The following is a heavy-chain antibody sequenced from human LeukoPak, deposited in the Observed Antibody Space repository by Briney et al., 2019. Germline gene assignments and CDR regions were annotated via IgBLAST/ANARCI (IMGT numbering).Heavy chain of an antibody. CDR2: IKTKTDGGTT. Sequence: PGGSLGLSCAASGFTFSNAWMSWVRQAPGKGLEWVGRIKTKTDGGTTDYAAPVKGRFTISRDDSKDTLHLQMNSLKTEDTAVYYCATEDVATVSDYWGQGTLVTVSS. CDR1: GFTFSNAW. CDR3: ATEDVATVSDY. J-gene: IGHJ4*02. D-gene: IGHD2-15*01. V-gene: IGHV3-15*01.